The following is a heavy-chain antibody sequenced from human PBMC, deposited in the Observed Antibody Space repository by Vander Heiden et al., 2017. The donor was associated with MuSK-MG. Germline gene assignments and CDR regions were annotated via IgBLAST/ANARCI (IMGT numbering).Heavy chain of an antibody. J-gene: IGHJ6*02. V-gene: IGHV3-30*04. CDR2: ISYDGSNK. Sequence: QVQLVESGGGVVQPGRYLRLSCAASGFTFRSYAMHWVRQAPGKGLEWVAVISYDGSNKYYADSVKGRFTIPRDNSKNTLYLQMNSLRAEDTAVYYCARDYYYGSAHYYYGMDVWGQGTTVTVSS. CDR1: GFTFRSYA. D-gene: IGHD3-10*01. CDR3: ARDYYYGSAHYYYGMDV.